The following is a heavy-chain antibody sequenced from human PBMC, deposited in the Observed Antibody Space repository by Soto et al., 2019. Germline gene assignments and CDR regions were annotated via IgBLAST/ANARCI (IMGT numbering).Heavy chain of an antibody. CDR2: ISWNSGSI. J-gene: IGHJ3*02. V-gene: IGHV3-9*01. CDR1: GFTFDDYA. CDR3: ARDEYYYDSSGYYYTAFDI. Sequence: PGGSLRLSCAASGFTFDDYAMHWVRQAPGKGLEWVSGISWNSGSIGYADSVKGRFTISRDNAKNSLYLQMNSLRAEDTALYYCARDEYYYDSSGYYYTAFDIWGQGTLVTVSS. D-gene: IGHD3-22*01.